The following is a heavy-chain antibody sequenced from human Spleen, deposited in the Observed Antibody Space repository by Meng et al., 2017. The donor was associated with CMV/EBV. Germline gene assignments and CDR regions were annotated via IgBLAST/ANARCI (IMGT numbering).Heavy chain of an antibody. V-gene: IGHV1-46*01. J-gene: IGHJ4*02. CDR2: INPLGNT. Sequence: KVSCKASGYTFTNYYIHWLRQAPGQGLEWMGVINPLGNTNYALKFQGRLTVTSDTSTTTVYMELSSLTYGDTATYYCARVSHDSGAYWGQGTLVTVSS. CDR1: GYTFTNYY. D-gene: IGHD5-12*01. CDR3: ARVSHDSGAY.